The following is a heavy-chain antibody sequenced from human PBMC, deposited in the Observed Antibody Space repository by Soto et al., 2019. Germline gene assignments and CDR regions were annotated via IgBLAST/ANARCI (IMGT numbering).Heavy chain of an antibody. CDR1: GFTFSSYG. V-gene: IGHV3-33*06. D-gene: IGHD3-10*01. CDR3: AKSITPRANYVDC. J-gene: IGHJ4*02. CDR2: IWYDGTNK. Sequence: QVQLVESGGGVVQPGRSLRLSCAASGFTFSSYGMHWVRQAPGKGLEWVAVIWYDGTNKYYADSVKGRFTISRDNSKSTLYLQMNSLRAEDTAVYYCAKSITPRANYVDCWGQGTLVTVSS.